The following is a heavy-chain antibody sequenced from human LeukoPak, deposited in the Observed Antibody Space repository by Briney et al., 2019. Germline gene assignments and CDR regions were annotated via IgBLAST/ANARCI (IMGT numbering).Heavy chain of an antibody. D-gene: IGHD6-19*01. J-gene: IGHJ4*02. V-gene: IGHV4-30-2*01. CDR3: ARGDSGWYLGLGFDY. CDR1: GGSISSGGYS. CDR2: IYHSGST. Sequence: SQTLSLTCAVSGGSISSGGYSWSWIRQPPGKGLEWIGYIYHSGSTYYNPSLKSRVTISVDTSKNQVSLNLRSVTAADTAVYYCARGDSGWYLGLGFDYWGRGTLVTVSS.